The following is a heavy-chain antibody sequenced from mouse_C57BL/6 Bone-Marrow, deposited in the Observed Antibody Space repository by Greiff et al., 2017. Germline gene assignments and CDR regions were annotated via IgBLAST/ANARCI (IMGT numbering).Heavy chain of an antibody. CDR2: IYPRSGNT. J-gene: IGHJ2*01. V-gene: IGHV1-81*01. D-gene: IGHD4-1*01. CDR3: ARLGYCDY. CDR1: GYTFTSYG. Sequence: VKVVESGAELARPGASVKLSCKASGYTFTSYGISWVKQRTGQGLEWIGEIYPRSGNTYYNEKFKGKATLTADKSSSTAYMELRSVTSEDSAVYLCARLGYCDYWGQGTTLTVSS.